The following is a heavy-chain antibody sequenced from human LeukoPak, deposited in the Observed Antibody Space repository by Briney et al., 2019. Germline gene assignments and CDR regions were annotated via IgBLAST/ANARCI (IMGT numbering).Heavy chain of an antibody. Sequence: GESLKISFKGSGYSFTSYWIGWVRQMPGKGLEWMGIIYPGDSDTRYSPSFQGQVTISADKSISTAYLQWSSLKASDTAMYYCAAIPTMVRGAFDYWGQGTLVTVSS. CDR2: IYPGDSDT. CDR1: GYSFTSYW. V-gene: IGHV5-51*01. J-gene: IGHJ4*02. D-gene: IGHD3-10*01. CDR3: AAIPTMVRGAFDY.